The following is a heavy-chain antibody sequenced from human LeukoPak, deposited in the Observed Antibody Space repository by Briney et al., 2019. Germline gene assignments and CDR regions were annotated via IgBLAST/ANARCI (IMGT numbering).Heavy chain of an antibody. CDR1: GYIFTIYG. J-gene: IGHJ5*02. D-gene: IGHD1-26*01. CDR3: ARALPGAATAHNWFDP. CDR2: ISGFTGAT. Sequence: GASVKVSCKASGYIFTIYGMSWVRQAPGQRLEWMGWISGFTGATNYAQKFQGRLSMTIDTSTNTTYMDLRTVTSDDTAIYYCARALPGAATAHNWFDPWGQGTLVTVSS. V-gene: IGHV1-18*01.